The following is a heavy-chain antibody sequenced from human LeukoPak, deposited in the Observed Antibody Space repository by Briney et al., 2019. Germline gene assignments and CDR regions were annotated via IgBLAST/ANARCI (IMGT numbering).Heavy chain of an antibody. CDR3: ARSRIAVALDAFDI. CDR1: GYTFTSYG. J-gene: IGHJ3*02. Sequence: AASVKVSCKASGYTFTSYGSSGLRQAPARELDGMGWISAYNGNTNHAQKLQGRVTMTTDTSTSTAYMELRSLRSDDTAVYYCARSRIAVALDAFDIWGQGTMVTVSS. CDR2: ISAYNGNT. D-gene: IGHD6-19*01. V-gene: IGHV1-18*01.